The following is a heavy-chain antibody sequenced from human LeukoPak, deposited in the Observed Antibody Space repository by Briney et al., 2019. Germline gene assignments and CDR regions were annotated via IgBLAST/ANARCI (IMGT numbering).Heavy chain of an antibody. CDR3: ATSDTVSTYNWFDP. CDR2: IRYSGST. Sequence: WETLSLTCNVSGGSISSNTYFWGWIRRPPGKGLEWIGSIRYSGSTYYNSSLKSRVTISVDTSKNQFSLNLSSLTAADTAVYYCATSDTVSTYNWFDPWGQGTLVTVS. J-gene: IGHJ5*02. V-gene: IGHV4-39*01. CDR1: GGSISSNTYF. D-gene: IGHD5/OR15-5a*01.